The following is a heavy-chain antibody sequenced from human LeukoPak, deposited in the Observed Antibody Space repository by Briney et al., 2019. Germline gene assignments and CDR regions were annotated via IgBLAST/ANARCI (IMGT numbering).Heavy chain of an antibody. CDR1: RFTFKNYA. J-gene: IGHJ4*02. Sequence: PGGSLRLSCAASRFTFKNYAMHWVRQAPGKGLEWVAVISYDGRNEYYADSVKGRFTISRDNSKNTVYLQMNSLRPEDTAVYYCAKDRHTVTTFDYWGQGTLVTVSS. D-gene: IGHD4-11*01. CDR3: AKDRHTVTTFDY. V-gene: IGHV3-30*04. CDR2: ISYDGRNE.